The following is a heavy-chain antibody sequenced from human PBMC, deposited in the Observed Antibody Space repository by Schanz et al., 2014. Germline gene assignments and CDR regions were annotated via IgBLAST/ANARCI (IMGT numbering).Heavy chain of an antibody. Sequence: QVQVVESGGGVVQPGRSLRLSCAASGFNFGSHGTHWVRQAPGKGLEWVAVISYDGSFKNYADSVRGRITMSRDNSKSTLYLQMSSLRAEDTAVYYCAKSQGSSFDSWGQGTLITVSS. CDR3: AKSQGSSFDS. CDR2: ISYDGSFK. J-gene: IGHJ4*02. D-gene: IGHD6-13*01. CDR1: GFNFGSHG. V-gene: IGHV3-33*06.